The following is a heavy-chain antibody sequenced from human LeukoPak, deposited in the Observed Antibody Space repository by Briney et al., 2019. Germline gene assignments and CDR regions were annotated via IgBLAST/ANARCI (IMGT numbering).Heavy chain of an antibody. CDR1: GFTFSSYG. Sequence: PGGSLRLSCAASGFTFSSYGMSWVRQAPGKGLEWVSAISGSGGSTYYADSVKGRFTISRDNSKNTLYLQMNSLRAEDTAVYYCAKDKVTMVRGVPNWFDPWGQGTLVTVSS. CDR3: AKDKVTMVRGVPNWFDP. D-gene: IGHD3-10*01. CDR2: ISGSGGST. J-gene: IGHJ5*02. V-gene: IGHV3-23*01.